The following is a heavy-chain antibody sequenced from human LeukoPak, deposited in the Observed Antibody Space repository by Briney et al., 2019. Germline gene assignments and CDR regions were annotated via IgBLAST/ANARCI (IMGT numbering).Heavy chain of an antibody. CDR1: GFTFSSYA. V-gene: IGHV3-23*01. Sequence: GGSLRLSCAASGFTFSSYAMSWVRQAPGKGLEWVSAISGSGGSTYYADSVKGRFTISRDNSKNTLYLQMNSLRAEDTAVYYCAKASGGNSGYYGYFDYWGQGTLVTVSS. CDR3: AKASGGNSGYYGYFDY. CDR2: ISGSGGST. J-gene: IGHJ4*02. D-gene: IGHD3-22*01.